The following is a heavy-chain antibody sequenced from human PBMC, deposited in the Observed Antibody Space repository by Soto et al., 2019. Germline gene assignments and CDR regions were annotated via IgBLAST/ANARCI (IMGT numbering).Heavy chain of an antibody. J-gene: IGHJ5*02. CDR2: IWYDGSNK. Sequence: ESGGGVVQPGRSLRLSCAASGFTFSSYGMHWVRQAPGKGLEWVAVIWYDGSNKYYADSVKGRFTISRDNSKNTLYLQMNSLRAEDTAVYYCAREPAGWQWPHKNWFDPWGQGTLVTVSS. D-gene: IGHD6-19*01. CDR3: AREPAGWQWPHKNWFDP. CDR1: GFTFSSYG. V-gene: IGHV3-33*01.